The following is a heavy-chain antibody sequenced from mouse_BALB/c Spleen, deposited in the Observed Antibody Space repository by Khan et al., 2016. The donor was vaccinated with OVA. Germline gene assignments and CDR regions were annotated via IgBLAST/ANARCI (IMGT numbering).Heavy chain of an antibody. J-gene: IGHJ2*01. D-gene: IGHD2-14*01. CDR2: INPYNDGA. V-gene: IGHV1S136*01. CDR3: ARPANRYERVFDY. CDR1: GYTFTRYV. Sequence: EVQLVESGPELVKPGASVKMSCKASGYTFTRYVMHWVKQKPGQGLEWIGYINPYNDGAKYNEKFKGKATLTSDKSSSTADMELNSLTSEDSAVYYCARPANRYERVFDYWGQGTTLTVSS.